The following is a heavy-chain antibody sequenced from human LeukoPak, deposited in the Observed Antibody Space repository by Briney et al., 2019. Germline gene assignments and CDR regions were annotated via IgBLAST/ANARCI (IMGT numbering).Heavy chain of an antibody. V-gene: IGHV4-34*01. CDR2: INHSGRT. J-gene: IGHJ6*02. CDR1: GGSFSGYY. CDR3: ARGPRYYDILTGFHPYYYYGMDV. Sequence: SETLSLTCAVYGGSFSGYYWSWIRQPPGKGLEWIGEINHSGRTNYNPSLKSRVTISVDTPKNQFSLKLSSVTAANTAVYYCARGPRYYDILTGFHPYYYYGMDVWGQGTTVTVSS. D-gene: IGHD3-9*01.